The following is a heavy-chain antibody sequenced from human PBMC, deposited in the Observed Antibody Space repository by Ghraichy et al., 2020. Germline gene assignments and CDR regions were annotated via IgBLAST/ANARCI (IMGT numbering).Heavy chain of an antibody. D-gene: IGHD3-3*01. V-gene: IGHV4-34*01. CDR2: INHSGTT. Sequence: SETLSLTCAVYGGSFSGYYWSWIRQPPGKGLEWIGEINHSGTTNYNPSLKSRVTISVDTSKNQFSLKLTSVTAADTAVYYCARGRPRWYDFWSGYYYYWGQGTLVTVSS. J-gene: IGHJ4*02. CDR1: GGSFSGYY. CDR3: ARGRPRWYDFWSGYYYY.